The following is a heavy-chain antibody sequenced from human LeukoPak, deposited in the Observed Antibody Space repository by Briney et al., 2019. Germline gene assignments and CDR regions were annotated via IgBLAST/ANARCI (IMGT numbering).Heavy chain of an antibody. V-gene: IGHV4-59*01. J-gene: IGHJ3*02. CDR2: IHYSGST. CDR1: GGSISSYY. CDR3: ARDPGDSYPSSAFDI. Sequence: PSETLSLTCTVSGGSISSYYWSWIRQPPGKGLEWIGYIHYSGSTKYNPSLKSRVTISVDTSKNQFSLNLTSVTAEDTAVYYCARDPGDSYPSSAFDIWGQGTMVTVSS. D-gene: IGHD2-21*02.